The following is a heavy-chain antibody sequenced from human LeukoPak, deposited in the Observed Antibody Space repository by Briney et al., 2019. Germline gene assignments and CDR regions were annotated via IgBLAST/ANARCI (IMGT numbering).Heavy chain of an antibody. V-gene: IGHV4-59*01. CDR1: GGSISSYY. D-gene: IGHD3-10*01. CDR3: ARVDTMVRGVLN. Sequence: SETLSLTCTVSGGSISSYYWSWIRQPPGKGPEWIGYIYYSGSTNYNPSLKSRVTIPVDTSKNQFSLKLSSVTAADTAVYYCARVDTMVRGVLNWGQGTLVTVSS. CDR2: IYYSGST. J-gene: IGHJ4*02.